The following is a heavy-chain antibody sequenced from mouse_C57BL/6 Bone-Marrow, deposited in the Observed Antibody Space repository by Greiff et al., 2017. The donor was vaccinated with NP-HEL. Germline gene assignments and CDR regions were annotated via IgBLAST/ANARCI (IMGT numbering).Heavy chain of an antibody. CDR1: GYTFTSYW. D-gene: IGHD6-5*01. V-gene: IGHV1-50*01. CDR3: ALLFDC. CDR2: IDPSDSYT. Sequence: VQLQQPGAELVKPGASVKLSCKASGYTFTSYWMQWVKQRPGQGLEWIGEIDPSDSYTNYNQKFKGKATFTVDTSSSTAYMQLSSLTSEDSAVYYCALLFDCCGPATTLTVSS. J-gene: IGHJ2*01.